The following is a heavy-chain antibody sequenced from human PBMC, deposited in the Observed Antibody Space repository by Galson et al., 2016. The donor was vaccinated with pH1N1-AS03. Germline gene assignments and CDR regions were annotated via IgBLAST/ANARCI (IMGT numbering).Heavy chain of an antibody. J-gene: IGHJ4*02. Sequence: SLRLSCAASRFTFSDYGMNWVRQAPGKGLEWVAATSSDGSVRHFADHVRGRFTVSRDNSKNTLYLEMNSLRPEDTAVYCCAKVYSKWSYGLEHLDSWGQETLVTVSS. CDR3: AKVYSKWSYGLEHLDS. CDR1: RFTFSDYG. V-gene: IGHV3-30*18. D-gene: IGHD5-18*01. CDR2: TSSDGSVR.